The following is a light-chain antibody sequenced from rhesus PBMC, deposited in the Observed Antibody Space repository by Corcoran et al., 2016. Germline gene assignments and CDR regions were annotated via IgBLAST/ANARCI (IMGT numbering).Light chain of an antibody. CDR2: YAT. Sequence: DIQMTQSPSSVSASVGDRVTITCRASQGISSYLAWYQQKPGKAPKLLIYYATTLQSGVPSRFSGSGSGTEFTLTNSSLQPEDFATYYCQQYNSLPYSFGQGTKVEIK. CDR1: QGISSY. J-gene: IGKJ2*01. V-gene: IGKV1-25*01. CDR3: QQYNSLPYS.